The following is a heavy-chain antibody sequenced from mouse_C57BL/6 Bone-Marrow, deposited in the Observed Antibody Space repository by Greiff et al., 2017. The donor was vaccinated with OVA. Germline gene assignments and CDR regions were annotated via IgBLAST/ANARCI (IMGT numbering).Heavy chain of an antibody. V-gene: IGHV1-64*01. CDR3: AGTAYYGSSSLDY. Sequence: QVQLQQPGAELVKPGASVKLSCKASGYTFTSYWMHWVKQRPGQGLEWIGMIYPNSGSTNYNEKFKSKATLTVDKSSSTAYMQLSSLTSEDSAVYYCAGTAYYGSSSLDYWGQGTTLTVSS. J-gene: IGHJ2*01. CDR1: GYTFTSYW. D-gene: IGHD1-1*01. CDR2: IYPNSGST.